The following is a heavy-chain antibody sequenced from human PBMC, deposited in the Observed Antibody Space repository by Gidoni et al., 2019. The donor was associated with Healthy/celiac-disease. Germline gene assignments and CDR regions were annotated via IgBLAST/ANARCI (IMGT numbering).Heavy chain of an antibody. V-gene: IGHV3-49*05. CDR2: IRSKAYGGTT. CDR1: GFTFGDYA. J-gene: IGHJ4*02. Sequence: EVQLVESGGGLVKPGRSLRRSCTASGFTFGDYAMSWFRQAPGKGLEWVGFIRSKAYGGTTEYAASVKGRFTISRDDSKSIAYLQMNSLKTEDTAVYYCTRDTNSLPTDFWSGYSQVDYWGQGTLVTVSS. D-gene: IGHD3-3*01. CDR3: TRDTNSLPTDFWSGYSQVDY.